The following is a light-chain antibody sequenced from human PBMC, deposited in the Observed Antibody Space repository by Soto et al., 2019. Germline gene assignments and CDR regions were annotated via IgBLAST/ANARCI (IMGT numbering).Light chain of an antibody. CDR1: QSISSW. CDR2: KAS. V-gene: IGKV1-5*03. CDR3: QQYNSYSRT. Sequence: DIQMTPSPSTLSASVGDRVTITCRASQSISSWLAWYQQKPGKAPKHLIYKASSLESGVPSRFSGSGSGTEFTLTISSLQPDDFATYYCQQYNSYSRTFGQGTKVEIK. J-gene: IGKJ1*01.